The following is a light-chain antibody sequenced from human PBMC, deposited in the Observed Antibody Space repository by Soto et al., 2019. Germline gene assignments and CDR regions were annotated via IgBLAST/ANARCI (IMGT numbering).Light chain of an antibody. V-gene: IGKV3-20*01. J-gene: IGKJ2*01. CDR1: QSVRSNY. CDR3: QHYGSSAYT. CDR2: GAS. Sequence: EIVLTQSPGTLSLSPGERATLSCRASQSVRSNYLAWYQQKPGQAPRLLIYGASSRATGIPDGFSGSESGTNFTITISRLEPEDLAEDYGQHYGSSAYTLGQGTTLEIK.